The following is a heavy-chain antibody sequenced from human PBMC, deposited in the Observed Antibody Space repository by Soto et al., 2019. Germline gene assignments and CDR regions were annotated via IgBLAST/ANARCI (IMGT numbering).Heavy chain of an antibody. CDR3: ARGSIAAASRLGYYYYYMDV. CDR2: ISAYNGNT. J-gene: IGHJ6*03. V-gene: IGHV1-18*01. CDR1: GYTFTSYG. Sequence: ASVKVSCKASGYTFTSYGISWVRQAPGQGLEWMGWISAYNGNTNYAQKLQGRVTMTTDTSTSTAYMELRSLRSDDTAVYYCARGSIAAASRLGYYYYYMDVWGKGTTVTVSS. D-gene: IGHD6-13*01.